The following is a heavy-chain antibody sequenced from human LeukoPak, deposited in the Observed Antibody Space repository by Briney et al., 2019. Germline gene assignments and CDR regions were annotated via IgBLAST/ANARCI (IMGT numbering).Heavy chain of an antibody. CDR3: ARDWEYCSGGSCYQDYYYYYMDV. V-gene: IGHV4-4*07. CDR2: IYTSGST. D-gene: IGHD2-15*01. J-gene: IGHJ6*03. CDR1: GGSIRSYY. Sequence: PSETLSLTCTVSGGSIRSYYWSWIRQPAGKGLEWIGRIYTSGSTNYNPSLKSRVTMSVDTSKNQFSLKLSSVTAADTAVYYCARDWEYCSGGSCYQDYYYYYMDVWGKGTTVTVSS.